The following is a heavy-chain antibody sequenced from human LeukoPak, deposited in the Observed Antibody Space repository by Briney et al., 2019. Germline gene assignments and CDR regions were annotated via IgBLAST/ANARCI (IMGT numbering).Heavy chain of an antibody. D-gene: IGHD3-16*02. J-gene: IGHJ4*02. CDR1: GYTFTSYG. Sequence: ASVKVSCKASGYTFTSYGIRWVRQAPGQGLEWVGWISAYNGNTNYAQKLQGRVTMTTDTSTSTAYMELRSLRSDDTAVYYCARAGTWSYDYVWGSYRYNFDYWGQGTLVTVSS. CDR2: ISAYNGNT. CDR3: ARAGTWSYDYVWGSYRYNFDY. V-gene: IGHV1-18*01.